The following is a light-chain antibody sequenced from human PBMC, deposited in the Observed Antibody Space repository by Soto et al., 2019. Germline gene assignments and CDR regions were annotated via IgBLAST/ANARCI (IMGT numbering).Light chain of an antibody. Sequence: EIVLTQSPGTLALSPGERATLSCRASQSVSSSNLAWYQQKPGQAPRLLSYGASTRATGIPDRISGSGSGTDFTLSISRLEPEDFAVYYCQHYGSSPHTFGQGTKLEIK. CDR2: GAS. J-gene: IGKJ2*01. CDR1: QSVSSSN. CDR3: QHYGSSPHT. V-gene: IGKV3-20*01.